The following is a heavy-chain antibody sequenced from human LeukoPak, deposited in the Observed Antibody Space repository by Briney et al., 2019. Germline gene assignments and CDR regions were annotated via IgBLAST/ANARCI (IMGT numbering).Heavy chain of an antibody. CDR2: INSDGSST. CDR3: VRELSNWGSPLY. J-gene: IGHJ4*02. Sequence: PGGSLRLSCAASGFTFSSYWMRWVRQAPGKGLVWVSRINSDGSSTSYADSVKGRFTISRDNAKNTLYLQMNSARAEDTAVYYCVRELSNWGSPLYWGQGTLVTVSS. CDR1: GFTFSSYW. V-gene: IGHV3-74*01. D-gene: IGHD7-27*01.